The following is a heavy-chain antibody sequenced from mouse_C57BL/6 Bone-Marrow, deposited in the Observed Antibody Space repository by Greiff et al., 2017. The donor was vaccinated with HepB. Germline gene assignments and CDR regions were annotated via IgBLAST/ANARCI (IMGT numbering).Heavy chain of an antibody. CDR1: GYAFTNYL. CDR3: ARDGNDPYCDY. D-gene: IGHD2-2*01. J-gene: IGHJ2*01. Sequence: QVQLQQSGAELVRPGTSVKVSCKASGYAFTNYLIEWVKQRPGQGLEWIGVINPGSGGTNYNEKFKGKATLTADKSSSTAYMPLSSLTSEDSAVYFCARDGNDPYCDYWGQGTTLTVSS. V-gene: IGHV1-54*01. CDR2: INPGSGGT.